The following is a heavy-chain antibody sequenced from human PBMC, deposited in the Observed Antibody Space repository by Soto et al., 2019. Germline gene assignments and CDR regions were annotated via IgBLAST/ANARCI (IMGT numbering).Heavy chain of an antibody. D-gene: IGHD6-13*01. J-gene: IGHJ4*02. CDR3: ARGLRTGYTSRCLDY. V-gene: IGHV1-8*01. CDR2: MNPNSSNT. CDR1: GYTFTSYG. Sequence: QVQLVQSGAEVKKPGASVKVSCKASGYTFTSYGINWVRQATGQGFEWMGWMNPNSSNTDYAQKFQGRVTMTRNTSISTAYMELPSLTSDDTAVYYCARGLRTGYTSRCLDYWGRGTLVTVSS.